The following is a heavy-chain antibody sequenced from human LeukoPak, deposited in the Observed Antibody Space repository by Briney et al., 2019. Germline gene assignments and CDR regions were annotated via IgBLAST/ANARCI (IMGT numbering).Heavy chain of an antibody. D-gene: IGHD3-10*01. Sequence: ASVKVSCKASGYTFTNYDINWVRQATGQGLEWMGWMNPKSGNTGYAQKFQGRVTLTTNTSIRTAYMELSSLRFEDTAVYYCASMSDHDSGGSNWFDPWGQGTLVTVSS. CDR2: MNPKSGNT. CDR3: ASMSDHDSGGSNWFDP. J-gene: IGHJ5*02. V-gene: IGHV1-8*02. CDR1: GYTFTNYD.